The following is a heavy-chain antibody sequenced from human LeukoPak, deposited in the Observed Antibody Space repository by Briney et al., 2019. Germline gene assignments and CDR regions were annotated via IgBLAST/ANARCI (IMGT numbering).Heavy chain of an antibody. V-gene: IGHV4-4*09. J-gene: IGHJ6*03. CDR2: IYTSGST. Sequence: PSETLSLTCTVSGGSISSYYWSWIRQPPGKGLEWIGYIYTSGSTNYNPSLKSRVTISVDTSKNQFSLKLSSVTAADTAVYYCARHGTYYYDSSGYPKQYHYMDVWGKGTTVTVSS. D-gene: IGHD3-22*01. CDR1: GGSISSYY. CDR3: ARHGTYYYDSSGYPKQYHYMDV.